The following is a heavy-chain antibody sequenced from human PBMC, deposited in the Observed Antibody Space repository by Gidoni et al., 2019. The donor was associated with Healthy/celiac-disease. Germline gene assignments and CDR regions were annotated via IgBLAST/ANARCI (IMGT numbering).Heavy chain of an antibody. D-gene: IGHD3-22*01. CDR3: ARRAYYYDSSGYPLFDY. J-gene: IGHJ4*02. Sequence: EVQLVQSGAEVKKPGESLKISCKGSGYSFTSYWIGWVRQMPGKGLGWMGIIYPGDSDTRYSQSFQGQVTISADKSISTAYLQWSSLKASDTAMYYCARRAYYYDSSGYPLFDYWGQGTLVTVSS. CDR2: IYPGDSDT. CDR1: GYSFTSYW. V-gene: IGHV5-51*01.